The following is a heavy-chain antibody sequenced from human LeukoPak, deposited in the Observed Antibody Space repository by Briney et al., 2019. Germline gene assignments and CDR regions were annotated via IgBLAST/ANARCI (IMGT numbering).Heavy chain of an antibody. CDR2: ISGSGGST. CDR1: GFTFSSYA. CDR3: ARDLDSSGLWDVSE. Sequence: GGSLRLSCAASGFTFSSYAMSWVRQAPGKGLEWVSAISGSGGSTYYADSVKGRFTISRDNSKNTLYLQMNSLRAEDTALYYCARDLDSSGLWDVSEWGQGTLVTVSS. D-gene: IGHD6-19*01. V-gene: IGHV3-23*01. J-gene: IGHJ4*02.